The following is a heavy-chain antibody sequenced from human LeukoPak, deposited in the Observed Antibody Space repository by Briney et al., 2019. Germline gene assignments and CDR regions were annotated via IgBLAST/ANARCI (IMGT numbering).Heavy chain of an antibody. Sequence: SVKVSCKASGGTFSSYAISWVRQAPGQGLEWMGGIIPIFGTANYAQKFQGRVTITADESTSTAYMELSSLRSEDTAVYYCAKKRVVPAAWYGSSWPHDAFDIWGQGTMVTVSS. CDR1: GGTFSSYA. V-gene: IGHV1-69*13. J-gene: IGHJ3*02. D-gene: IGHD2-2*01. CDR2: IIPIFGTA. CDR3: AKKRVVPAAWYGSSWPHDAFDI.